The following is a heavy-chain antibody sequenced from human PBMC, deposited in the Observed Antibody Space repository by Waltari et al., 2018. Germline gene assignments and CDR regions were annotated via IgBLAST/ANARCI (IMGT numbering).Heavy chain of an antibody. CDR2: INYDGSVK. CDR1: VSPFSTYW. J-gene: IGHJ4*02. D-gene: IGHD3-10*01. V-gene: IGHV3-7*03. CDR3: ATYRWLGY. Sequence: EVKLVDSGGGLVQPGGSLGSCRVVSVSPFSTYWMTGVRQAPGGGLECLANINYDGSVKNYVDAVKGRFTISRDNARNSLYLQMNSLRAEDTAVYYCATYRWLGYWGQGTLVTVSS.